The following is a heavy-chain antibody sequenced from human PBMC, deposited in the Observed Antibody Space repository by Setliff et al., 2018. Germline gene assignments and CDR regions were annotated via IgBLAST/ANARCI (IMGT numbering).Heavy chain of an antibody. V-gene: IGHV4-59*12. D-gene: IGHD6-19*01. CDR3: AREARYSSAWYSYYYGMDV. CDR1: GGSISSYY. Sequence: SETLSLTCTVSGGSISSYYWSWIRQPPGKRLEWIGYIYYSGSTNYNPSLESRVTISVDTSKNQFSLKLSSVTAADTAVYFCAREARYSSAWYSYYYGMDVWGQGTTVTVSS. CDR2: IYYSGST. J-gene: IGHJ6*02.